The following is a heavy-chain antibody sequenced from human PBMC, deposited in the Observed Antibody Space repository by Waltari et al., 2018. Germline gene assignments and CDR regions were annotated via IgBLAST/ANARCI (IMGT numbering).Heavy chain of an antibody. Sequence: EAPLVQSGAEVKKPWEALQTSSEGSGATFCTRHLARRRQVPGQGLEWRGHIGPRDSDSRYSPAFQGQVTIAADKSISTTYLQWNSLKASDTAMYYCARWKGTSITCCGDAFDIWGQGTMVTVSS. CDR3: ARWKGTSITCCGDAFDI. D-gene: IGHD3-10*01. V-gene: IGHV5-51*01. CDR1: GATFCTRH. J-gene: IGHJ3*02. CDR2: IGPRDSDS.